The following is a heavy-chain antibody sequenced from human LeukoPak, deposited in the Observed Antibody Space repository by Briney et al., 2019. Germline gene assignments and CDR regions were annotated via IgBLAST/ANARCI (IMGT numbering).Heavy chain of an antibody. D-gene: IGHD5-18*01. CDR1: GGSFSGYY. J-gene: IGHJ4*02. Sequence: SETLSLTCAVYGGSFSGYYWSWIRQPPGKGLEWIGEINHSGSTNYNPSLKSRVTISVDTSKNQFSLKLSSVTAADTAVYYCARDPIFLRYFKGVDTQEGWGQGTLVTVSS. V-gene: IGHV4-34*01. CDR2: INHSGST. CDR3: ARDPIFLRYFKGVDTQEG.